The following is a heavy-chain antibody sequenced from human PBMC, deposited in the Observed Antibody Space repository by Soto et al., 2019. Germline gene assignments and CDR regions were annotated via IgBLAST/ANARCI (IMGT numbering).Heavy chain of an antibody. D-gene: IGHD5-18*01. J-gene: IGHJ4*02. CDR2: INSGSRTI. CDR3: ARGNSAEAAMITEG. Sequence: EVQLVESGGGLVQSGGSLRLSCAASGFSFSTYAMNWVRQAPGKGLEWVSYINSGSRTIYYADSVKGRFIISRDNAKNFLYLQMNSLRAEDTAVYYCARGNSAEAAMITEGWGQGTLVTVSS. CDR1: GFSFSTYA. V-gene: IGHV3-48*01.